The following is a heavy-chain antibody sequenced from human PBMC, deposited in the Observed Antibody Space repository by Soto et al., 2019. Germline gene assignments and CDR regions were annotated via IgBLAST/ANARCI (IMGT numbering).Heavy chain of an antibody. J-gene: IGHJ4*02. Sequence: PSETLSLTCAVYGGSFSGYYWSWIRQPPGKGLEWIGEINHSGSTNYNPSLKSRVTISVDTSKNQFSLKLSSVTAADTAVYYCARHRPSSSWLYYFDYWGQGTLVTVSS. CDR2: INHSGST. CDR1: GGSFSGYY. D-gene: IGHD6-13*01. CDR3: ARHRPSSSWLYYFDY. V-gene: IGHV4-34*01.